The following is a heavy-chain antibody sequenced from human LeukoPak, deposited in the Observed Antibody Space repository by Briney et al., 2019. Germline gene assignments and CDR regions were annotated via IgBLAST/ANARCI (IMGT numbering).Heavy chain of an antibody. CDR2: IKQDGSEK. Sequence: GGSLRLSYAASGFTFSRYWISWVRQAPGKGLEWVANIKQDGSEKYYVDSVKGRFTISRDNAKNSLYLQMNSLRGEDTAVYYCVRVSCTNGVCYGFDYWGQGTLVTVSS. V-gene: IGHV3-7*01. CDR3: VRVSCTNGVCYGFDY. J-gene: IGHJ4*02. CDR1: GFTFSRYW. D-gene: IGHD2-8*01.